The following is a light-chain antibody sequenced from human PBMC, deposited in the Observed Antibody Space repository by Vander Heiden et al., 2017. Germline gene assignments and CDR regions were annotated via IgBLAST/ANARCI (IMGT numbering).Light chain of an antibody. CDR1: QSISSY. V-gene: IGKV1-39*01. CDR3: QQSDSTPYT. J-gene: IGKJ2*01. CDR2: AAS. Sequence: DIQMTQSPSSLSASVGDRVTITCRASQSISSYLNWYQQKPGKAPKLLIYAASSLQSGVPERFSGSGSGTDFTLTISSLQPEDFATYYCQQSDSTPYTFGQGTKLEIK.